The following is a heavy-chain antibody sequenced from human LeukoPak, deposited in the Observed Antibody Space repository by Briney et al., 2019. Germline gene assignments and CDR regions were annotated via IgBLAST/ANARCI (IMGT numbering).Heavy chain of an antibody. CDR3: AELGITMIGGV. CDR2: ISSSGSTI. CDR1: GFMFSTYE. V-gene: IGHV3-48*03. Sequence: GGSLRLSCAASGFMFSTYEMNWVRQAPGKGLEWVSYISSSGSTIYYADSVKGRFTISRDNAKNSLYLQMNSLRAEDTAVYYCAELGITMIGGVWGKGTTVTISS. D-gene: IGHD3-10*02. J-gene: IGHJ6*04.